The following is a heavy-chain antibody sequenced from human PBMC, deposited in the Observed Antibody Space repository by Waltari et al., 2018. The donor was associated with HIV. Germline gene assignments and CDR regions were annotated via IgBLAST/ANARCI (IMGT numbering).Heavy chain of an antibody. D-gene: IGHD3-22*01. CDR1: GYTFTTYS. CDR2: IHTSTGNP. CDR3: VRGSPIGDYGMDV. Sequence: QVLLVQSGSELEKPGASVKVSCQASGYTFTTYSLSWVRQPPGQGLQWMGWIHTSTGNPTYVQDFTGRFVFSLDTSVSTAYLQIYSLKVEDTGVYYCVRGSPIGDYGMDVWGQGTPVTVSS. J-gene: IGHJ6*02. V-gene: IGHV7-4-1*01.